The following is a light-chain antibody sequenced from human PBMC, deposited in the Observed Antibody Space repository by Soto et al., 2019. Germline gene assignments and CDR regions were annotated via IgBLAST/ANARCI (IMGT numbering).Light chain of an antibody. Sequence: EIVMTQSPATLSVSPGERATLSCRASQSVSSLLAWYQQKPGQAPRLLIYRASTRATGIPARFSGSGSGTEFTLTISSLQSEDFAVYYCQQYNNWPLTFGGGTKVDI. J-gene: IGKJ4*01. CDR3: QQYNNWPLT. CDR1: QSVSSL. CDR2: RAS. V-gene: IGKV3-15*01.